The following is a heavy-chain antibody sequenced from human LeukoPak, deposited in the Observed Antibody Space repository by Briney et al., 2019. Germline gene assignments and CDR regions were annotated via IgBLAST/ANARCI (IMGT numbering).Heavy chain of an antibody. D-gene: IGHD1-26*01. CDR3: ARFGLSPVGATHFDY. CDR2: IYHSGST. J-gene: IGHJ4*02. V-gene: IGHV4-30-2*01. CDR1: GFTFSSYW. Sequence: LRLSCAASGFTFSSYWMSWIRQPPGKGLEWIGYIYHSGSTYYNPSLKSRVTISVDRSKNQFSLKLSSVTAADTAVYYCARFGLSPVGATHFDYWGQGTLVTVSS.